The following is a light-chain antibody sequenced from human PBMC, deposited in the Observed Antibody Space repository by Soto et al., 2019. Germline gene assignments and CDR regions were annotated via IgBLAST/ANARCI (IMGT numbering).Light chain of an antibody. CDR3: QSYDSSLSGYVV. V-gene: IGLV1-40*01. Sequence: QSVLTQPPSVSGAPGQRVTISCTGSSSNIGAGYDVHWYQQLPGTAPKLLIYGNSNRPSGVPDRFSGYKSGTSASLVITGLQAEDEADYYCQSYDSSLSGYVVFGGGTKVTVL. J-gene: IGLJ2*01. CDR1: SSNIGAGYD. CDR2: GNS.